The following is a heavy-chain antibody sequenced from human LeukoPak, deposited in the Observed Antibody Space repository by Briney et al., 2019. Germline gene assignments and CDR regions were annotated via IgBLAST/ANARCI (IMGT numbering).Heavy chain of an antibody. J-gene: IGHJ3*02. Sequence: SETLSLTCTVSGGFISSYYWSWIRQPPGKGLEWIGYIYYSGSTNYNPSLKSRVTISVDTSKNQFSLKLSSVTAADTAVYYCARQQWLEQDAFDIWGQGTMVTVSS. V-gene: IGHV4-59*01. CDR3: ARQQWLEQDAFDI. D-gene: IGHD6-19*01. CDR1: GGFISSYY. CDR2: IYYSGST.